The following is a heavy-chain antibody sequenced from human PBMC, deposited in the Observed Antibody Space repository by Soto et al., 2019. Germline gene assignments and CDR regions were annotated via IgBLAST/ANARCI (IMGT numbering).Heavy chain of an antibody. CDR1: GGSFSGYY. D-gene: IGHD2-2*01. V-gene: IGHV4-34*01. CDR2: INHSGST. J-gene: IGHJ6*03. CDR3: ARFLASAAKPYYYYYMDV. Sequence: QVQLQQWGAGLLKPSETLSLTCAVYGGSFSGYYWSWIRQPPGKGLEWIGEINHSGSTNYNPSLKSRVTISVDTSKNQFSLKLSSVTAAATAVYYCARFLASAAKPYYYYYMDVWGKGTTVTVAS.